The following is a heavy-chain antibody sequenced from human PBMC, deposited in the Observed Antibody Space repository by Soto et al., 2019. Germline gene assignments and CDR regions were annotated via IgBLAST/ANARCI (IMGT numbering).Heavy chain of an antibody. CDR2: INAGNGNT. D-gene: IGHD5-18*01. CDR1: GYTFTSYA. J-gene: IGHJ4*02. Sequence: QVQLVQSGAEVKKPGASVKVSCKASGYTFTSYAMHWVRQAPGQRLEWMGWINAGNGNTKYSQKFQGRVTITRDTSASTAYMELSSLRSEDTAVYYCARDRSTSMEALFDYWGQGTLVTVSS. V-gene: IGHV1-3*01. CDR3: ARDRSTSMEALFDY.